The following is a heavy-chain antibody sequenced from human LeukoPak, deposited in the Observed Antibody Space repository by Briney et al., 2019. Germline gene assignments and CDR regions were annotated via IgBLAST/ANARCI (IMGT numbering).Heavy chain of an antibody. J-gene: IGHJ3*02. CDR1: GFTVSSNY. D-gene: IGHD5-24*01. CDR2: IYSGGST. CDR3: ARPRDGYDDAFDI. Sequence: GGSLRLSCAGSGFTVSSNYMSWVRQAPGKGLEWVSVIYSGGSTYYADSVKGRVTISRDNSKNTLYLQMNSLRAEDTAVYYCARPRDGYDDAFDIWGQGTMVTVSS. V-gene: IGHV3-66*02.